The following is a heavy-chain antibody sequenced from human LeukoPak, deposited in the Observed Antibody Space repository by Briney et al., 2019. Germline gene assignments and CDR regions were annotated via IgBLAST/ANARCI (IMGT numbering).Heavy chain of an antibody. V-gene: IGHV4-4*07. CDR2: IYTSGST. CDR3: ARVDHYYGSGSYCKEDYYYYGMDV. Sequence: SETLSLTCTVSGGSISSYYWSWIRQPAGKGLEWIGRIYTSGSTNYNPSLKSRVTMSVDTSKNQFSLKLSSVTAADTAVYYCARVDHYYGSGSYCKEDYYYYGMDVWGQGTTVTVSS. D-gene: IGHD3-10*01. CDR1: GGSISSYY. J-gene: IGHJ6*02.